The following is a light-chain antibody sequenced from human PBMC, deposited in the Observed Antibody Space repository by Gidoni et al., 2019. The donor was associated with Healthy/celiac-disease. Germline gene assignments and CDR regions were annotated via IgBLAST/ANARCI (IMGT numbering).Light chain of an antibody. Sequence: QMTQSPSSQSASVGDRVTITCRASQRISSYLDWYQQKPGKAPKLLIYAASSLQSGVPARFSGSGSGTDFTLTISSLQPEDFAAYYCQQSDSTPLTFGQGTKLEIK. J-gene: IGKJ2*01. V-gene: IGKV1-39*01. CDR2: AAS. CDR1: QRISSY. CDR3: QQSDSTPLT.